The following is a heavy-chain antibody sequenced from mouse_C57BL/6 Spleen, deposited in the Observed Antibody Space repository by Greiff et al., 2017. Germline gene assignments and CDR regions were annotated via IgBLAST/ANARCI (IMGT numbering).Heavy chain of an antibody. D-gene: IGHD3-2*02. J-gene: IGHJ4*01. CDR2: ISSGGSYT. CDR1: GFTFSSYG. Sequence: EVKLLESGADLVKPGGSLKLSCAASGFTFSSYGMSWVRQTPDKRLEWVATISSGGSYTYYPDTVKGRFTIARDKAKNTLYLKRSSLKSEDTAMDDCAGGDSSGVYAMDYWGQGTSVTVSS. V-gene: IGHV5-6*01. CDR3: AGGDSSGVYAMDY.